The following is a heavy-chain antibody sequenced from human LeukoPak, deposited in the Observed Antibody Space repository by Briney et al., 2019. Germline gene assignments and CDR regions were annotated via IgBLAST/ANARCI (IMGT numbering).Heavy chain of an antibody. CDR1: GGSISSYY. CDR2: IYTSGST. D-gene: IGHD1-26*01. CDR3: ARGGSYLRAFDI. J-gene: IGHJ3*02. V-gene: IGHV4-4*07. Sequence: PSETLSLTCTVSGGSISSYYWSWIRQPAGKGLEWIGRIYTSGSTNYNASRKSRVTMSVDTAKNQCSLKVSSVTAADTAVYYCARGGSYLRAFDIWGQGTMVTVSS.